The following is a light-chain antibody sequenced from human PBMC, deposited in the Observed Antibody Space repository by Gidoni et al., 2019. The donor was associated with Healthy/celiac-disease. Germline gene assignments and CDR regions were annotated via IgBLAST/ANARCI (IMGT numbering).Light chain of an antibody. CDR3: QQYNNWPRT. Sequence: EIVTTQSPAPLSVSPGERATLSCRASQSVSSNLAWYQQKPGQAPRLLIYGASTRATGIPARVSGSGSGTEFTLTISSLQSEDFAVYYCQQYNNWPRTFGQGTKVEIK. CDR1: QSVSSN. CDR2: GAS. J-gene: IGKJ1*01. V-gene: IGKV3-15*01.